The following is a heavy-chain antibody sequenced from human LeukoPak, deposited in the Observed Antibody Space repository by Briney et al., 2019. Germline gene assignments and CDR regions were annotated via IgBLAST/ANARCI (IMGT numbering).Heavy chain of an antibody. Sequence: GASVKVSCKASGYTFTGYYMHWVRQAPGQGLEWMGWINPNSGGTNYAQKFQGRVTMTRDTSISTAYMELSRLRSDDTAVYYCASRRGWLQSYFDYWGQGTLVTVSS. D-gene: IGHD5-24*01. CDR2: INPNSGGT. V-gene: IGHV1-2*02. CDR3: ASRRGWLQSYFDY. J-gene: IGHJ4*02. CDR1: GYTFTGYY.